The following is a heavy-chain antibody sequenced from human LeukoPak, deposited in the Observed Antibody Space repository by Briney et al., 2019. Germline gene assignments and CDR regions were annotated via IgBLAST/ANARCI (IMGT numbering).Heavy chain of an antibody. CDR1: GYTFTSYY. J-gene: IGHJ4*02. Sequence: ASVKVSCKASGYTFTSYYMHWVRQAPGQGLEWMGIINPSGGSTSYAQKFQGRVTMTRDTSTSTVYMELSSLRSEDTAVYYCARDPPPYYYGSGSYQFHAPDYWGQGTLVTASS. CDR3: ARDPPPYYYGSGSYQFHAPDY. D-gene: IGHD3-10*01. V-gene: IGHV1-46*01. CDR2: INPSGGST.